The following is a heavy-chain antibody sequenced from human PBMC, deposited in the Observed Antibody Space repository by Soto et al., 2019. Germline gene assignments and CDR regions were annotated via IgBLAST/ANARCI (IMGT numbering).Heavy chain of an antibody. CDR2: IKGDGSAK. V-gene: IGHV3-7*05. J-gene: IGHJ3*02. CDR3: ARAVSAGSGGESLDAFDI. Sequence: EVQLVESGGGLVQPGGSLRLSCAASGFAFGNSWMTWVRQAPGKGLEWVANIKGDGSAKSYLDSVRGRFTVSSDNAENSHLLQLNILRAEDTALYYCARAVSAGSGGESLDAFDIWGEGTMVTVSS. D-gene: IGHD6-25*01. CDR1: GFAFGNSW.